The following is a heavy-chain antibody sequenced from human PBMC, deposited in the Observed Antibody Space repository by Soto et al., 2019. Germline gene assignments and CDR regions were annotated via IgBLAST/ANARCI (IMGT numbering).Heavy chain of an antibody. CDR3: ARTRKDYVWGSYRLLDY. V-gene: IGHV4-30-4*01. Sequence: QVQLQESGPGLVKPSQTLSLTCTVVGDSFSRGGHYWSWVRQRPGRGLEWIGYIYYTGGTFYNPSLKSRSSISLDTSKSQMSLKLSAVTAADTAVYYCARTRKDYVWGSYRLLDYWGQGTLVTVSS. J-gene: IGHJ4*02. CDR1: GDSFSRGGHY. CDR2: IYYTGGT. D-gene: IGHD3-16*02.